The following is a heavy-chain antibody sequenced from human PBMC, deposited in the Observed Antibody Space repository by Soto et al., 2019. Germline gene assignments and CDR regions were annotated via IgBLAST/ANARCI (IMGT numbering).Heavy chain of an antibody. CDR3: ARDYSNYYNWFDP. J-gene: IGHJ5*02. V-gene: IGHV3-11*01. Sequence: PVGSLRLSCAASGFTFSEYYMSWIRQAPGKGLEWVSYISSSGSTIYYADSVKGRFTISRDNAKNSLYLQMNSLRAEDTAVYYCARDYSNYYNWFDPWGQGTLVTVSS. D-gene: IGHD4-4*01. CDR1: GFTFSEYY. CDR2: ISSSGSTI.